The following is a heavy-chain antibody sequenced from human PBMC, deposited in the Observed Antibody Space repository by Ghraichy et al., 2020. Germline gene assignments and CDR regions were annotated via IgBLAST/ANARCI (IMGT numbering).Heavy chain of an antibody. Sequence: SETLSLTCTVSGGSVSSGSYYWSWIRQPPGKGLEWIGYIYYSGSTNYNPSLKSRVTISVDTSKNQFSLKLSSVTAADTAVYYCARDTTIFGVVTNPTGRYYYGMDVWGQGTTVTVSS. J-gene: IGHJ6*02. D-gene: IGHD3-3*01. CDR3: ARDTTIFGVVTNPTGRYYYGMDV. V-gene: IGHV4-61*01. CDR2: IYYSGST. CDR1: GGSVSSGSYY.